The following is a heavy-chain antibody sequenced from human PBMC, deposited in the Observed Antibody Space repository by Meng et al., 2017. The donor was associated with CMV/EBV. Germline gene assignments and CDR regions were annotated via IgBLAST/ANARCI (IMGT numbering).Heavy chain of an antibody. Sequence: GESLKISCAASGFTVSSNYMSWVRQAPGKGLEWVSVIYGGVSTYYADSVKGRFTISRDNSKNTLYLQMNSLRAEDTAVYYCANEYSSSSGPERTDYWGQGTLVTVSS. J-gene: IGHJ4*02. CDR3: ANEYSSSSGPERTDY. D-gene: IGHD6-6*01. V-gene: IGHV3-66*02. CDR2: IYGGVST. CDR1: GFTVSSNY.